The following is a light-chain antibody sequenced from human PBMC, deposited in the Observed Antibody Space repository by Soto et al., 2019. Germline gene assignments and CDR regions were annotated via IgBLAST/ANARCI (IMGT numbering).Light chain of an antibody. Sequence: EIVLTQSPGTLSLSPGERATLSCRASQSVSSTYLAWYQQKPGQAPRLLIYGASSRATDIPDRFSGSASGTDFKLTINSLEPEDFAIYYYQQYGDSRTFGQGTKLEIK. CDR1: QSVSSTY. CDR2: GAS. J-gene: IGKJ2*01. V-gene: IGKV3-20*01. CDR3: QQYGDSRT.